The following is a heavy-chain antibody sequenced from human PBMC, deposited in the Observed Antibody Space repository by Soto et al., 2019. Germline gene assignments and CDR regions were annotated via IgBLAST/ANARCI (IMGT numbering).Heavy chain of an antibody. J-gene: IGHJ4*02. CDR3: ARESEELTSNFDY. Sequence: GGSLRLSCAASGFTFTRYSMNWGRQAPGKGLEWVSSISSTTNYIYYGDSMKGRFTISRDNAKNSLYLEMNSLRAEDTAVYYCARESEELTSNFDYWGQGTLVTVSS. D-gene: IGHD1-7*01. V-gene: IGHV3-21*06. CDR2: ISSTTNYI. CDR1: GFTFTRYS.